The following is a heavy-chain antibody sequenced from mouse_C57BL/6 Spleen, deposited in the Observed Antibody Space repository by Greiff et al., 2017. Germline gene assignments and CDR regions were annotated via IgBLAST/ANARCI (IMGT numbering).Heavy chain of an antibody. Sequence: VQLQQSGTVLARPGASVKMSCKTSGYTFTSYWMHWVKQRPGPGLEWIGAIYPGNSDTSYNQKFKGKAKLTAVTSASTAYMELSSLTNEDSAVYYGTRLDCYYPPWFAYWGQGTLVTVSA. CDR2: IYPGNSDT. CDR3: TRLDCYYPPWFAY. V-gene: IGHV1-5*01. D-gene: IGHD2-3*01. J-gene: IGHJ3*01. CDR1: GYTFTSYW.